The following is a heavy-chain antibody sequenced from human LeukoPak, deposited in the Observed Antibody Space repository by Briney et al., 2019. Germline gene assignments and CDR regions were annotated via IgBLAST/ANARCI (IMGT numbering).Heavy chain of an antibody. CDR2: IYYSGST. V-gene: IGHV4-39*07. J-gene: IGHJ6*03. Sequence: SETLSLTCTVSGGSISSSSYYWGWIRQPPGKGLEWIGSIYYSGSTYYNPSLKSRVTISVDTSKNQFSLKLSSVTAEDTAVYYCARIGDSSGYQQPRYYYYYMDVWGKGTTVTVSS. D-gene: IGHD3-22*01. CDR1: GGSISSSSYY. CDR3: ARIGDSSGYQQPRYYYYYMDV.